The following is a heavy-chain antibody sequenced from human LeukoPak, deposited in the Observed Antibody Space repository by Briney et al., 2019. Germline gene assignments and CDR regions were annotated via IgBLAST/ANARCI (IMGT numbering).Heavy chain of an antibody. CDR3: ATIRGYSCGFDY. D-gene: IGHD5-18*01. J-gene: IGHJ4*02. V-gene: IGHV1-8*01. CDR1: GYTFTSYD. Sequence: ASVKVSCKASGYTFTSYDINWVRQATGQGLEWMGWMNPNSGNTGYAQKFQGRVTMTRNTSISTAYMELSSLRSEDTAVYYCATIRGYSCGFDYWGQGTLVTVSS. CDR2: MNPNSGNT.